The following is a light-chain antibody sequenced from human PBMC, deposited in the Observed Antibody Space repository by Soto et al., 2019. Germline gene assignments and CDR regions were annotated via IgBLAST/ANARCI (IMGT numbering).Light chain of an antibody. J-gene: IGLJ1*01. Sequence: QSVLTQPASVSGSPGQSITISCTGTSSDVGGYNYVSWYQQHPGKAPKLMIYEVSNRPSGVSNRFSGSKSGNTASLTISGLQAEDEADSYCSSYTSSTPYVFGTGTKVTVL. V-gene: IGLV2-14*01. CDR3: SSYTSSTPYV. CDR2: EVS. CDR1: SSDVGGYNY.